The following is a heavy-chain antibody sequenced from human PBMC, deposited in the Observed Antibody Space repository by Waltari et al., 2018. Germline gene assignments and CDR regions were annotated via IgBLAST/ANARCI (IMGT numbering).Heavy chain of an antibody. J-gene: IGHJ6*03. CDR1: GGTVSSYT. V-gene: IGHV1-69*10. CDR2: IIPILGIA. D-gene: IGHD3-3*01. Sequence: QVQLGQSAAEVNKPGSSATVSCKACGGTVSSYTSSWVRQAPGQGVEWMGGIIPILGIANDAQKCQGRVTITADESTSTAYMELSSLRSEDTAVYYCARVRAISDYYMDVWSKGTTVTVSS. CDR3: ARVRAISDYYMDV.